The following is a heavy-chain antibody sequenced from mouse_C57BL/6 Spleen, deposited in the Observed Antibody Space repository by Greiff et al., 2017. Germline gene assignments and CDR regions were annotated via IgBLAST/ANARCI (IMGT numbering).Heavy chain of an antibody. Sequence: QVQLQQPGAELVRPGSSVKLSCKASGYTFTSYWMHWVKQRPIQGLEWIGNIDPSDSETHYNQKFKDKATLTVDKSSSTAYMQLSSLTSEDSAVYYWARSGVLRREDYFDYWGQGTTLTVSS. V-gene: IGHV1-52*01. CDR1: GYTFTSYW. CDR2: IDPSDSET. D-gene: IGHD1-1*01. J-gene: IGHJ2*01. CDR3: ARSGVLRREDYFDY.